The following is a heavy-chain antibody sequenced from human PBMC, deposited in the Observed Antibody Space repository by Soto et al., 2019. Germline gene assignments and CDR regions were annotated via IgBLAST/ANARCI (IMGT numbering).Heavy chain of an antibody. V-gene: IGHV4-31*03. CDR1: GGSISSGGDY. J-gene: IGHJ6*02. CDR2: IYYSGST. Sequence: QVQLQESGPGLVKPSQTLSLTCTVSGGSISSGGDYWSWIRQHPGKGLEWIGYIYYSGSTYYNPSLKSRVTTSVDPSHNQFSLKLSSVTAADTAGDYCARGIKGGMDVWGPGTPVTVSS. CDR3: ARGIKGGMDV.